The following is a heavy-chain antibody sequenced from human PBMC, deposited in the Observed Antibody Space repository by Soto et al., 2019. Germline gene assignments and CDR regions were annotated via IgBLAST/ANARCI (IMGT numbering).Heavy chain of an antibody. J-gene: IGHJ6*03. CDR1: GFTFSSYA. CDR3: AKGSGGSSTIHGDHYSYYMTL. CDR2: ISGSGGST. V-gene: IGHV3-23*01. Sequence: PGGSLRLSCAASGFTFSSYAMSWVRQAPGKGLEWVSAISGSGGSTYYADSVKGRFTISRDNSKNTLYLQMNSLRAEDTAVYYCAKGSGGSSTIHGDHYSYYMTLWGKRTQLTVS. D-gene: IGHD2-15*01.